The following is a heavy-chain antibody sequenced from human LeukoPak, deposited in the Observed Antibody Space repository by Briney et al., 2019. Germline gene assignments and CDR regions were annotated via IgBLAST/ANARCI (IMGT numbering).Heavy chain of an antibody. V-gene: IGHV1-2*02. CDR2: INPNSGGT. CDR1: GYTFTGYY. J-gene: IGHJ4*02. CDR3: ARVGYYDYVWGSYRYLGY. D-gene: IGHD3-16*02. Sequence: ASVKVSCKASGYTFTGYYMHWVRQAPGQGLEWMGWINPNSGGTNYAQKFQGRVTMTRDTSISTAYVELSRLRSDDTAVYYCARVGYYDYVWGSYRYLGYWGQGTLVTVSS.